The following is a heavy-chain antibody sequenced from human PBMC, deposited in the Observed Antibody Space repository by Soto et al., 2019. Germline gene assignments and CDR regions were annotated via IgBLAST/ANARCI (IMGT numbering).Heavy chain of an antibody. V-gene: IGHV1-3*01. CDR3: ASLSGSSEYFQH. CDR1: GYTFISYA. Sequence: ASVKVSCKASGYTFISYAMHWVRHAPGQRHEWMGWINAGNGNTKYSQKFQGRVTITRDTSASTAYMELSSLRSEDTAVYYCASLSGSSEYFQHWGQGTLVTVSS. D-gene: IGHD3-10*01. J-gene: IGHJ1*01. CDR2: INAGNGNT.